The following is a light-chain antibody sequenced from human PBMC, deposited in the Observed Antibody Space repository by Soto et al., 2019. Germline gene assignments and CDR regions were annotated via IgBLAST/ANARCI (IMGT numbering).Light chain of an antibody. J-gene: IGKJ1*01. CDR2: DAS. Sequence: DIQMTQSPSTLSASVGDRVTITCRASQSISSWLAWYQQKPGKAPKLLIYDASSLESGVPSRFSGSGSVTEFTLTISSLQPDDFATYYCQQYNSYPWTCGQGTKVEIK. V-gene: IGKV1-5*01. CDR3: QQYNSYPWT. CDR1: QSISSW.